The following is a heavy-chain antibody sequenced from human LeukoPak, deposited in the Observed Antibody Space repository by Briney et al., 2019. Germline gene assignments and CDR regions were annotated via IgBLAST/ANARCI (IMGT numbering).Heavy chain of an antibody. J-gene: IGHJ4*02. D-gene: IGHD5-24*01. V-gene: IGHV4-34*01. CDR3: ARVRGRDGYNSDY. Sequence: SETLSLTCAVYGGSFSGYYWSWIRQPPGKGLEWIGEINHSGSTNYNPSLKSRVTISVDTSKNQFSLKLSLVTAADTAVYYCARVRGRDGYNSDYWGQGTLVTVSS. CDR2: INHSGST. CDR1: GGSFSGYY.